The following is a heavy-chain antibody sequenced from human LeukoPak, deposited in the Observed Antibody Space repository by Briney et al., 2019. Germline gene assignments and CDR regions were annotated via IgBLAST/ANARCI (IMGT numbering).Heavy chain of an antibody. CDR3: ATSSYYDFWSGYPFDY. D-gene: IGHD3-3*01. CDR2: LYPEDGET. CDR1: GYTLPELS. V-gene: IGHV1-24*01. Sequence: ASVKVPCKVFGYTLPELSMHWVRQAPGQGLEWMGGLYPEDGETIYAQKFQGIVTMTEDTSTDTAYMELSSLRSEYTAVYYCATSSYYDFWSGYPFDYWGQGTLVTVSS. J-gene: IGHJ4*02.